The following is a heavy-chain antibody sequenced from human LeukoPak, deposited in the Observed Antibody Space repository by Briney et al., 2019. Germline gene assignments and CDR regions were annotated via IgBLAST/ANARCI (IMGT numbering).Heavy chain of an antibody. D-gene: IGHD2-2*01. J-gene: IGHJ4*02. CDR1: GFTFSSYG. CDR3: ARNLPAADY. CDR2: IRYDGSNE. Sequence: EPGGSLRLSCAASGFTFSSYGMHWVRQAPGKGLEWVAFIRYDGSNEYYADSVKGRFTISRDNAKNSLYLQMNSLRAEDTAVYYCARNLPAADYWGQGTLVTVSS. V-gene: IGHV3-30*02.